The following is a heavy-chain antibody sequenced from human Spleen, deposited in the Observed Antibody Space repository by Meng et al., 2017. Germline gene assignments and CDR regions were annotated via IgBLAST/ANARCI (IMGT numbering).Heavy chain of an antibody. CDR3: ARDEDISAAGKLFGDY. V-gene: IGHV1-2*06. CDR2: INPKSGDT. J-gene: IGHJ4*02. CDR1: GYTFPDYW. D-gene: IGHD6-13*01. Sequence: VQLVNAGAEWKKPGASVKVSCKASGYTFPDYWLHWVRRAPGQGLEWMGRINPKSGDTHYAQRFQGRVTMTGDTSISTAYMELSGLRSDDTAMYYCARDEDISAAGKLFGDYWGQGTLVTVSS.